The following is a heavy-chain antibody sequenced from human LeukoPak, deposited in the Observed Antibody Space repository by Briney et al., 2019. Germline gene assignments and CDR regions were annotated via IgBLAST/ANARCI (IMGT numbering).Heavy chain of an antibody. CDR2: IYTSGST. CDR1: GGSISSGSYY. CDR3: ARDRGAEHYCGSTGYYYFDY. V-gene: IGHV4-61*02. D-gene: IGHD3-22*01. J-gene: IGHJ4*02. Sequence: PSQTLSLTCTVSGGSISSGSYYWSWIRQPAGKGLEWIGRIYTSGSTNYNPSLKSRVTISVDTSKNQFSLKLSSVTAADTAVYYCARDRGAEHYCGSTGYYYFDYWGQGTLVTVSS.